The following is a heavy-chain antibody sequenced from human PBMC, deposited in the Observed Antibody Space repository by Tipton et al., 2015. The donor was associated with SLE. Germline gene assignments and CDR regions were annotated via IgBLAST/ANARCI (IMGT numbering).Heavy chain of an antibody. CDR2: INSDGSST. J-gene: IGHJ4*02. V-gene: IGHV3-74*01. CDR1: GFTFSRYW. D-gene: IGHD7-27*01. CDR3: AILEEELGFDY. Sequence: SLRLSCAASGFTFSRYWMHWVRQAPGKGLVWVSRINSDGSSTSYADSVKGRFTISRDNAKNTLYLQMNSLRVEDTAVYYCAILEEELGFDYWGQGTLVTVSS.